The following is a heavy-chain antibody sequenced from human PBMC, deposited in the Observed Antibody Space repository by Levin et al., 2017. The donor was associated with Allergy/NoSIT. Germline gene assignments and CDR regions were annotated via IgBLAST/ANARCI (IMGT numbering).Heavy chain of an antibody. CDR3: VRDSTYGDY. V-gene: IGHV3-7*01. J-gene: IGHJ4*02. D-gene: IGHD4-11*01. Sequence: PGGSLRLSCAASGFTFSNYWMTWVRQAPGKGLEWLANIKPDGSDKYYVDSVKGRLTISRDNAKNSLFLQMNSLRVEDTAVYYCVRDSTYGDYWGQGTLVTVSS. CDR1: GFTFSNYW. CDR2: IKPDGSDK.